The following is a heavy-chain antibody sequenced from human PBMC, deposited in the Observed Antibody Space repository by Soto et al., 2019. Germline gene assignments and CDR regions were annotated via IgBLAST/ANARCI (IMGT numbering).Heavy chain of an antibody. CDR3: AREVAADGTFREDVFDI. CDR2: IIPIFTTT. D-gene: IGHD6-13*01. Sequence: QVHLVQSGAEVKKPGSSVKVSCKAPGGTFSNHAINWVRQAPGQGLEWMGRIIPIFTTTNYAQTFQGRVSMTADESTTTAYMELSSLKHDDTAVYYCAREVAADGTFREDVFDIWGQGTLVTVSS. CDR1: GGTFSNHA. V-gene: IGHV1-69*12. J-gene: IGHJ3*02.